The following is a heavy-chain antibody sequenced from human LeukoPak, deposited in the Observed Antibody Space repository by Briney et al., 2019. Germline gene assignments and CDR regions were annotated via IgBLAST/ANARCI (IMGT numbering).Heavy chain of an antibody. V-gene: IGHV1-69*13. CDR1: GGTFISYA. CDR3: AREGDIVVVPAASHYYYGMDV. D-gene: IGHD2-2*01. CDR2: IIPIFGTA. J-gene: IGHJ6*02. Sequence: ASVKVSCKASGGTFISYAISWVRQAPGQGLEWMGGIIPIFGTANYAQKFQGRVTITADESTSTAYMELSSLRSEDTAVYYCAREGDIVVVPAASHYYYGMDVWGQGTTVTVSS.